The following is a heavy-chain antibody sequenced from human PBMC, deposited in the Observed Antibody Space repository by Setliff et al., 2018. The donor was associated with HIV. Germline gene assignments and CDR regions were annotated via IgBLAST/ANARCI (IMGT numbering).Heavy chain of an antibody. CDR3: ARSRFPGIAAPYYFDY. J-gene: IGHJ4*02. D-gene: IGHD6-13*01. V-gene: IGHV1-69*05. CDR1: GGTFSSYA. CDR2: IIPIFGTA. Sequence: GASVKVSCKASGGTFSSYAISWVRQAPGQGLEWMGGIIPIFGTANYAQKFQGRVTITTDESTSTAYMELSSLRSEDTAVYYCARSRFPGIAAPYYFDYWGQGTLVTVSS.